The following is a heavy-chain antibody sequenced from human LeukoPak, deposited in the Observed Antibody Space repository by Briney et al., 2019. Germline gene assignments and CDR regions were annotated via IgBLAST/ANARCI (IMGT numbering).Heavy chain of an antibody. D-gene: IGHD1-14*01. CDR1: GYTFDNFY. V-gene: IGHV1-2*02. CDR2: SNCKDGST. J-gene: IGHJ4*02. CDR3: ARDEGSTYNQLDF. Sequence: GASVKVSCKASGYTFDNFYILWVRQAPAQGPGWVGWSNCKDGSTKYAQKFQGRVTMTRVKAISTVYMDRSGLRPDDTAIYYCARDEGSTYNQLDFWGQGTLVTVSS.